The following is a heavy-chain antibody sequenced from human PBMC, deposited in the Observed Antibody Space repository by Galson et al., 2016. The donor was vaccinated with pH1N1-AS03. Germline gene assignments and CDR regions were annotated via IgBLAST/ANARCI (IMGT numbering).Heavy chain of an antibody. CDR3: ASESSGLGRGLDY. CDR2: MDSSGRK. J-gene: IGHJ4*02. Sequence: SETLSLTCSVSGGSISGNFWTWIRQPAGEGLEWIGRMDSSGRKNYNSSLESRVTLSVDTSKNQFSLRLTSVTAADTAVYYCASESSGLGRGLDYWGQGTLVTVSS. CDR1: GGSISGNF. D-gene: IGHD3-10*01. V-gene: IGHV4-4*07.